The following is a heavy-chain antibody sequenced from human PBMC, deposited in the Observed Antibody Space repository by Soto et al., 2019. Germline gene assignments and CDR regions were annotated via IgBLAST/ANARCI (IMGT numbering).Heavy chain of an antibody. CDR3: ARGDYYDSSGYYFDY. Sequence: SETLSLTCTVSGGSTSSYYWSWIRQPPGKGLEWIGYIYYSGSTNYNPSLKSRVTISVGTSKNQFSLKLTSVTAADTAVYYCARGDYYDSSGYYFDYWGQGTLVTVSS. CDR2: IYYSGST. D-gene: IGHD3-22*01. CDR1: GGSTSSYY. V-gene: IGHV4-59*01. J-gene: IGHJ4*02.